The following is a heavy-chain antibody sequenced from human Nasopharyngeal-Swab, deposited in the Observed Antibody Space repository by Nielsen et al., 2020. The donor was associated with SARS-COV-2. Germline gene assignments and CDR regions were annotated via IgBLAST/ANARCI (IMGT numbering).Heavy chain of an antibody. J-gene: IGHJ6*02. V-gene: IGHV4-39*01. CDR1: GGSISSSSYY. CDR2: IYYSGST. CDR3: GVVAATYYYYGMDV. D-gene: IGHD2-15*01. Sequence: SETLSLTCTVSGGSISSSSYYWGWIRQPPGKGLEWIGSIYYSGSTYYNPSLKSRVTISVDTSKNQFSLKLSSVTAADTAVYYCGVVAATYYYYGMDVWGQGTTVTVSS.